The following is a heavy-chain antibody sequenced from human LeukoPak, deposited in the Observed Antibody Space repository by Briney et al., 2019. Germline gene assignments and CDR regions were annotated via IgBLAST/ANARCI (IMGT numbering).Heavy chain of an antibody. CDR1: GFTFSSYG. CDR3: ASGYCSGGSCRDAFDI. J-gene: IGHJ3*02. Sequence: GGSLRLSCAASGFTFSSYGIHWVRQAPGKGLQWVAVISYDGSNKYYADSVKGRFTISRDNSKNTLYLQMNSLRAEDTAVYYCASGYCSGGSCRDAFDIWGQGTMVTVSS. D-gene: IGHD2-15*01. V-gene: IGHV3-30*03. CDR2: ISYDGSNK.